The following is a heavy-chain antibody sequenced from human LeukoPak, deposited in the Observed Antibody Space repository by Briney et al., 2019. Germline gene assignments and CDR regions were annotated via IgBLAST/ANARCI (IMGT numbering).Heavy chain of an antibody. CDR3: AREYGEHHYDY. CDR1: GFIFSSYG. J-gene: IGHJ4*02. V-gene: IGHV3-33*01. Sequence: PGRSVRLSCAASGFIFSSYGMHWVRQAPGKGLEWVAVVWYDVSDNYYADSVKGRFTISRDNSRNTLYMQMNSLRAEDTAVYYCAREYGEHHYDYWGQGTLVTVSS. CDR2: VWYDVSDN. D-gene: IGHD1/OR15-1a*01.